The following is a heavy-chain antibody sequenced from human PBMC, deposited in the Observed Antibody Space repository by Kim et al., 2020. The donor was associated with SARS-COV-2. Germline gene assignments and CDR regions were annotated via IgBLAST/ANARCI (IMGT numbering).Heavy chain of an antibody. Sequence: ASVKVSCKASGYTFTSYAMHWVRQAPGQRLEWMGWINAGNGNTKYSQKFQGRVTITRDTSASTAYMGLSSLRSEDTAVYYCARDPPLWFGEAYYYYYGMDVWGQGTTVTVSS. CDR1: GYTFTSYA. CDR2: INAGNGNT. D-gene: IGHD3-10*01. V-gene: IGHV1-3*01. CDR3: ARDPPLWFGEAYYYYYGMDV. J-gene: IGHJ6*02.